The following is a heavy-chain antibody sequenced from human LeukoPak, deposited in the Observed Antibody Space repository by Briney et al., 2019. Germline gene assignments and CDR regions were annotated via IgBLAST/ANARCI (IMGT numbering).Heavy chain of an antibody. CDR2: IYYSGST. Sequence: SETLSLTCTVSGGSNSSYYRSWIRQPPGKGLEWIGYIYYSGSTNYNHSLKSRVTISVDTSKNQFSLKLSSVTAADTAVYYCARHAEYSSGWYSHYYYGMDVWGQGTTVTVSS. CDR1: GGSNSSYY. D-gene: IGHD6-19*01. J-gene: IGHJ6*02. CDR3: ARHAEYSSGWYSHYYYGMDV. V-gene: IGHV4-59*08.